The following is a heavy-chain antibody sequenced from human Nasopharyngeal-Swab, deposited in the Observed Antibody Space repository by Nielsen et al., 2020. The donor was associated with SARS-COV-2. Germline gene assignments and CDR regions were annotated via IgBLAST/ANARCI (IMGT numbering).Heavy chain of an antibody. CDR3: ARRGNSYGGNWFDS. CDR1: GGSISGYY. J-gene: IGHJ5*01. CDR2: IFYSGST. V-gene: IGHV4-59*01. Sequence: GSLRLSCTVPGGSISGYYRSWIRQPPGKGLEWIGHIFYSGSTTYNPSLRSRVTISVDTSKNQCSLRLSSVTAADTAVYFCARRGNSYGGNWFDSWGLGSLVVVSS. D-gene: IGHD2/OR15-2a*01.